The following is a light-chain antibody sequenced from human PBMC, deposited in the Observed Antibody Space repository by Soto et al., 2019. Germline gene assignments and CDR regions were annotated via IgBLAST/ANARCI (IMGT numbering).Light chain of an antibody. CDR2: ATS. V-gene: IGKV3-20*01. Sequence: IVLTQSPGTLPLSPGEGATLSCRTSQSVSIRHLAWYQQRPGQAPRLLIYATSDRATGTPDRFSGSGSGTDFTLTITSLEPEDFAVYYCQQYGTSWTFGQGTKVEI. CDR1: QSVSIRH. J-gene: IGKJ1*01. CDR3: QQYGTSWT.